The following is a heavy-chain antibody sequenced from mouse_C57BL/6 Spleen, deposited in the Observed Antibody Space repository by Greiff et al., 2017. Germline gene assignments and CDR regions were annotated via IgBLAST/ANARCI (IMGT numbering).Heavy chain of an antibody. CDR3: AREGITTVVTGTWAY. Sequence: EVKLQESGPELVKPGASVKISCKASGYSFTGYYMHWVKQSHGNILDWIGYIYPYNGVSSYNQKFKGKATLTVDKSSSTAYMELRSLTSEDSAVYYCAREGITTVVTGTWAYWGQGTLVTVSA. D-gene: IGHD1-1*01. CDR2: IYPYNGVS. J-gene: IGHJ3*01. CDR1: GYSFTGYY. V-gene: IGHV1-31*01.